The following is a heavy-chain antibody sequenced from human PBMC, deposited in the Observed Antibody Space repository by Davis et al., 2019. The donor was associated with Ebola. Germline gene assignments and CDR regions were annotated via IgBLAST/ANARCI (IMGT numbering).Heavy chain of an antibody. CDR1: GFTFSDYY. CDR2: ISSSSSYT. Sequence: PGGSLRLSCAASGFTFSDYYMSWIRQAPGKGLEWVSYISSSSSYTNYADAVKGRFTISRDNAKNSLYLQMNSLRAEDTAVYYCAKSGLSFGVVKYHYGMDVWGKGTTVTASS. V-gene: IGHV3-11*03. J-gene: IGHJ6*04. CDR3: AKSGLSFGVVKYHYGMDV. D-gene: IGHD3-3*01.